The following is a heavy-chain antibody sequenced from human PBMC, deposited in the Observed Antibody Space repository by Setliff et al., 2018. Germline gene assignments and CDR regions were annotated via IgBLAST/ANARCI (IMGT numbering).Heavy chain of an antibody. D-gene: IGHD3-10*01. CDR3: ARGYRVRGVIITVPFGY. CDR1: GYIFTSYD. V-gene: IGHV1-8*01. CDR2: MNPNSGNT. J-gene: IGHJ4*02. Sequence: ASVKVSCKASGYIFTSYDINWVRQATGQGLEWMGWMNPNSGNTGYAQKFQGRVTMTRNTSISTAYMELSSLRSEDTAVYYCARGYRVRGVIITVPFGYWGQGTLVTVSS.